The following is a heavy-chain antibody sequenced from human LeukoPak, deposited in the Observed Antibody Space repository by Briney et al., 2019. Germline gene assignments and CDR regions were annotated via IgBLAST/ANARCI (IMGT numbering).Heavy chain of an antibody. CDR2: IYYSGST. CDR1: GGSISSSSYY. J-gene: IGHJ6*03. D-gene: IGHD2-2*01. V-gene: IGHV4-39*07. Sequence: SETLSLTCTVSGGSISSSSYYWGWIRQPPGKGLEWIGSIYYSGSTYYNPSLKSRVTISVDTSKNQFSLKLSSVTAADTAVYYCAREVVVPAASYMDVWGKGTTVTVSS. CDR3: AREVVVPAASYMDV.